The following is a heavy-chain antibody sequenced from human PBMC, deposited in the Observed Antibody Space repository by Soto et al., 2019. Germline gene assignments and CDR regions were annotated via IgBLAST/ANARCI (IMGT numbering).Heavy chain of an antibody. CDR1: GFTFSSYD. Sequence: GGSLRLSCAASGFTFSSYDMHWVRQATGKGLEWVSAIGTAGDTYYPGSVKGRFTISRENAKNSLYLQMNSLRAEDTAVYYCARGPYCTNGVCYQGPFDYWGQGTLVTVSS. J-gene: IGHJ4*02. CDR3: ARGPYCTNGVCYQGPFDY. D-gene: IGHD2-8*01. V-gene: IGHV3-13*01. CDR2: IGTAGDT.